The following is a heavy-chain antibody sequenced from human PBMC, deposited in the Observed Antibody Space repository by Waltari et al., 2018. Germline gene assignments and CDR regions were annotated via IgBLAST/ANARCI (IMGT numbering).Heavy chain of an antibody. V-gene: IGHV4-59*01. J-gene: IGHJ4*02. CDR1: GGSISSYY. Sequence: QVQLQESGPGLVKPSETLSLTCTVSGGSISSYYWSWIRQPPGKGLEWIGYIYYSESTNYNPSLKSRVTISVDTSKNQFSLKLSSVTAADTAVYYCAREKGYYDSSGSPMLFDYWGQGTLVTVSS. CDR2: IYYSEST. D-gene: IGHD3-22*01. CDR3: AREKGYYDSSGSPMLFDY.